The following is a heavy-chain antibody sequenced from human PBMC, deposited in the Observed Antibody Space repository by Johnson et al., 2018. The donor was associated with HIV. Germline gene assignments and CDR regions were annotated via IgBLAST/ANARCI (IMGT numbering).Heavy chain of an antibody. CDR2: IRYDTSNK. CDR3: AKDFSSSWGRAFDI. CDR1: GFTFSSFG. J-gene: IGHJ3*02. Sequence: QMQLVESGGGVVQPGGSLRLSCTASGFTFSSFGMHWVRQAPGKGLEWVAFIRYDTSNKYYADSMKGRFTISRDNSRNTLDLQMNSLRAEDTAVYYCAKDFSSSWGRAFDIWGQGTMVTISS. V-gene: IGHV3-30*02. D-gene: IGHD6-13*01.